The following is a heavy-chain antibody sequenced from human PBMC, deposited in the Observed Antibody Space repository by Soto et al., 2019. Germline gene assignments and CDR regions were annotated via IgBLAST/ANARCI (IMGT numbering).Heavy chain of an antibody. CDR1: GYTFTSYG. D-gene: IGHD6-19*01. J-gene: IGHJ4*02. Sequence: ASAKVSCKASGYTFTSYGISWVRQAPGQGLEWMGWISAYNGNTNYAQKLQGRVTMTTDTSTSTAYMELRSLRSDDTAVYYCARDKSPWLSTPFFDYWGQGTLVTAPQ. CDR2: ISAYNGNT. CDR3: ARDKSPWLSTPFFDY. V-gene: IGHV1-18*01.